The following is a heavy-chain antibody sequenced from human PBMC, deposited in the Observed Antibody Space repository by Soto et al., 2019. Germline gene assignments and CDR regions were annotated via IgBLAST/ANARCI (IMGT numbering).Heavy chain of an antibody. CDR1: GFTFSSYA. CDR3: AKVYYYGSGSPSYYFDY. CDR2: ISGSGGST. V-gene: IGHV3-23*01. D-gene: IGHD3-10*01. Sequence: PGGSLRLSCAASGFTFSSYAMSWVRQAPGKGLEWVSAISGSGGSTYYADSVKGRFTISRDNSKNTLYLQMNSLRAEDTAVYYCAKVYYYGSGSPSYYFDYWGQGTLVTVSS. J-gene: IGHJ4*02.